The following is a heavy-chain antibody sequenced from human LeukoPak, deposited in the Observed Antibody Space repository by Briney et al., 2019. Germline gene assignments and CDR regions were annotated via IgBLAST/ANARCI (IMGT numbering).Heavy chain of an antibody. V-gene: IGHV1-2*02. CDR3: AIKRIRGNPFDY. J-gene: IGHJ4*02. CDR2: FHPGSGAT. D-gene: IGHD2/OR15-2a*01. Sequence: ASVKVSCKASANSFGDYYLHWVRQAPGQGLEWMGWFHPGSGATGYAQRFRGRVAMTSDTAVSTAFMQLCRLRSDDTALYYCAIKRIRGNPFDYWGQGTLVTVSS. CDR1: ANSFGDYY.